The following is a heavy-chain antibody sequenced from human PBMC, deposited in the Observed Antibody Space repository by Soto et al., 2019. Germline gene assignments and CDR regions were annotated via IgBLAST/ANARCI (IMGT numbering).Heavy chain of an antibody. CDR2: LSGSDGST. J-gene: IGHJ4*02. D-gene: IGHD2-15*01. V-gene: IGHV3-23*01. CDR3: VCCAAASCYSPLDY. CDR1: GFTFSSHG. Sequence: EVQLLESGGALVHPGGSLRLSCVASGFTFSSHGMSWVRQAPGKGLEWVSALSGSDGSTYYAGSVNGRFTISRDNSKDTLYLQMNSLRAEDTAIYFCVCCAAASCYSPLDYWGQGTLVTVSS.